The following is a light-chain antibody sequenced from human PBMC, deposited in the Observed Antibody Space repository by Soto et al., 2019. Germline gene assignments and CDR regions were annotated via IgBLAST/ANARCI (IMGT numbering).Light chain of an antibody. J-gene: IGKJ1*01. Sequence: EIVLTQSPGTLSLSPGERATLSCRASQSVSSSYLAWYQQKPGQAPRPLIYGASSRAIGIPDRFSGSGSGKDFPLTIGSLEPKVFEVFYCKQLGGTRWTSGQGIRVNIK. CDR2: GAS. CDR3: KQLGGTRWT. CDR1: QSVSSSY. V-gene: IGKV3-20*01.